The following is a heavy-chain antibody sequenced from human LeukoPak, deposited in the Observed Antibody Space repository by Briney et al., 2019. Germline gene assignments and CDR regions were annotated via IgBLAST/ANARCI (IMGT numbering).Heavy chain of an antibody. J-gene: IGHJ4*02. CDR1: GGSISSSSYY. CDR2: IYYSGST. CDR3: ARAGKHSRSYGY. Sequence: SETLSLTCTVSGGSISSSSYYWGWIRQPPGKGLAWIGSIYYSGSTYYNPSLKSRVTISVDTSKNQFSLTLSSVTAADTAMYYCARAGKHSRSYGYWGQGTLVTVSS. V-gene: IGHV4-39*07. D-gene: IGHD3-10*01.